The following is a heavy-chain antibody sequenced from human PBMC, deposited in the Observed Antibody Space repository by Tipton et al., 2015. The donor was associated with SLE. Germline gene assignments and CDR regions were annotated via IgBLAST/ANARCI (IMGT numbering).Heavy chain of an antibody. Sequence: SLRLSCAASGFTFSSYAMHWVRQAPGKGLEWVAVISYDGSNKYYADSVKGRFTISRDNSKNTLYLQMNSLRAEDTAVYYCARDVQVAGNAFDIWGQGTMVTVSS. CDR3: ARDVQVAGNAFDI. V-gene: IGHV3-30-3*01. D-gene: IGHD6-19*01. CDR2: ISYDGSNK. J-gene: IGHJ3*02. CDR1: GFTFSSYA.